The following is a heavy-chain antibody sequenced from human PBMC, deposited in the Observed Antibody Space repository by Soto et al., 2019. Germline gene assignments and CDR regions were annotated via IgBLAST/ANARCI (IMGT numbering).Heavy chain of an antibody. CDR1: GGTFSSYA. D-gene: IGHD2-21*02. J-gene: IGHJ5*02. CDR2: IIPIFGTA. Sequence: GASLKVSCKASGGTFSSYAISWVRQAPGQGLEWMGGIIPIFGTANYAQKFQGRVTITADESTSTAYMELSSLRSEDTAVYYCARSPYCGGDCYSNRFDPWGQGTLVTVSS. V-gene: IGHV1-69*13. CDR3: ARSPYCGGDCYSNRFDP.